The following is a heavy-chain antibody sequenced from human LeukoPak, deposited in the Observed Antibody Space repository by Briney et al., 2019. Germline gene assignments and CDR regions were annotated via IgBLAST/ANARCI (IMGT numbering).Heavy chain of an antibody. D-gene: IGHD6-19*01. CDR2: VSGSGDST. CDR3: ARDRRGTGWPFDY. Sequence: PGGALRLSCVASGFTFGSYAMTWVRQAPGKGLEWVSIVSGSGDSTYYADSMKGRFTISRDSSKNTLFLQINSLRVDDTAVYYCARDRRGTGWPFDYWGQGTLVTVSS. V-gene: IGHV3-23*01. J-gene: IGHJ4*02. CDR1: GFTFGSYA.